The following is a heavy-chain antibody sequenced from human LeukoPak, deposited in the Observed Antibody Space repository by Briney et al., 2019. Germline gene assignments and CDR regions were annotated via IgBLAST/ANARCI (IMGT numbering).Heavy chain of an antibody. Sequence: PGGSLRLSCAASGFTFSGTYMSWIRQAPGKGLEWVSYISPSGSTIYYADSVKGRFTISRDNAKNSLYLQMNSLRAEDTAVYFCASEAWGSLPSWGQGTLVTVSS. J-gene: IGHJ5*02. CDR3: ASEAWGSLPS. CDR1: GFTFSGTY. CDR2: ISPSGSTI. D-gene: IGHD3-16*01. V-gene: IGHV3-11*01.